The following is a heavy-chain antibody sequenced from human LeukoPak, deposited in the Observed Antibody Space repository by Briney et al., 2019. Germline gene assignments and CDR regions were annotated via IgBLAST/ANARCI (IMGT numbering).Heavy chain of an antibody. V-gene: IGHV3-9*01. CDR3: ARDLIVGTTIRYYFDY. Sequence: GGSLRLSCPASGFTFDDYAMHWVRQAPGKGLGWVSGISWNSGTIGYADSVKGRFTISRDNAKNSLYLQMNSLRAEDTAVYYCARDLIVGTTIRYYFDYWGQGTLVTVSS. J-gene: IGHJ4*02. D-gene: IGHD1-26*01. CDR1: GFTFDDYA. CDR2: ISWNSGTI.